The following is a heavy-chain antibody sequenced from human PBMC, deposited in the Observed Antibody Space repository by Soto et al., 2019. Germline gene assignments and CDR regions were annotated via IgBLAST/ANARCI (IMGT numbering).Heavy chain of an antibody. D-gene: IGHD3-22*01. J-gene: IGHJ4*02. CDR3: AKLSLVITTVPFDY. Sequence: GGSLRLSCAASGFTFDDSAMHWVRQAPGKGLEWVSGISWNSGSIGYADSAKGRFTISRDNSKNTLYLQMNSLRAEDTAVYYCAKLSLVITTVPFDYWGQGTLVTVSS. CDR1: GFTFDDSA. CDR2: ISWNSGSI. V-gene: IGHV3-9*01.